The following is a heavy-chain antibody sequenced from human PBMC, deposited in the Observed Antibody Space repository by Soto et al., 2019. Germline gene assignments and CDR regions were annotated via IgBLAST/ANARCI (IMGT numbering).Heavy chain of an antibody. V-gene: IGHV5-51*01. J-gene: IGHJ6*02. CDR2: IYPGDSDT. Sequence: PVESLKISCRGSGYIFSSYWIGCFLQMPVKVLEWMGIIYPGDSDTRYSPSFQGQVTISADKSISTAYLQWSSLKASDTAMYYCARAMVRGVIDYYYGMDVWGQGTTVTVSS. D-gene: IGHD3-10*01. CDR1: GYIFSSYW. CDR3: ARAMVRGVIDYYYGMDV.